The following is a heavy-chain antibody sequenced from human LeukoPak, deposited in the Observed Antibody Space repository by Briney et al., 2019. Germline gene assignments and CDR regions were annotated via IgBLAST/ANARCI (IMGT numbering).Heavy chain of an antibody. CDR2: IYYSGST. CDR1: GGSFSGYY. D-gene: IGHD3-22*01. V-gene: IGHV4-59*08. CDR3: ARHHDSSSGTFDY. J-gene: IGHJ4*02. Sequence: ASETLSLTCAVYGGSFSGYYWSWIRQPPGKGLEWIGYIYYSGSTNYNPSLKSRVTISVDTSKNQFSLKLSSVTAADTAVYYCARHHDSSSGTFDYWGQGTLVTVSS.